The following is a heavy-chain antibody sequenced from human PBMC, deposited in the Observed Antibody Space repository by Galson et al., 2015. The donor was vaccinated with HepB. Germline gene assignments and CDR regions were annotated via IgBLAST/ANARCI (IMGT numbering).Heavy chain of an antibody. D-gene: IGHD1-1*01. V-gene: IGHV3-21*06. Sequence: SLRLSCAASGFAFSDYAMNWVRQAPGKGLEWVSSISGSSTYMLYADSVKGRFTISRDNAKNSLYLQMNSLGAEDTAVYFCAGGPSQLWSYFDYWGQGTLVTVSP. J-gene: IGHJ4*02. CDR3: AGGPSQLWSYFDY. CDR2: ISGSSTYM. CDR1: GFAFSDYA.